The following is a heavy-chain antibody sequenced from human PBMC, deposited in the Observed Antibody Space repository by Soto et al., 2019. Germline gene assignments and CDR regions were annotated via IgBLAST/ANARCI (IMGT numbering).Heavy chain of an antibody. CDR3: ARQLTSYCISTSCYYYGMDV. CDR2: ISAYSGNT. V-gene: IGHV1-18*01. Sequence: GASVKVSCKASGHTFTSYAISWVRQAPGQGLEWMGWISAYSGNTNYAQKLQGRATMTTDTSTSTAYMELRSLRSDDTAVYYCARQLTSYCISTSCYYYGMDVWGQGTTVTVSS. D-gene: IGHD2-2*01. J-gene: IGHJ6*02. CDR1: GHTFTSYA.